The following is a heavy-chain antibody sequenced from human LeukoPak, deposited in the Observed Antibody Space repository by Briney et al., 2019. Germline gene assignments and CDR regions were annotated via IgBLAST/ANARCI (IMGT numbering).Heavy chain of an antibody. V-gene: IGHV1-2*02. Sequence: ASVKVSCKASGYTFTGYYMHWVRQAPGQGLEWMGWINPNSGGTNYAQKFQGRVTMTRDTSISTAYMELSRLRSDDTAVYHCARGLPRIVVVPAAVLGNWFDPWGQGTLVTVSS. CDR1: GYTFTGYY. CDR2: INPNSGGT. J-gene: IGHJ5*02. D-gene: IGHD2-2*01. CDR3: ARGLPRIVVVPAAVLGNWFDP.